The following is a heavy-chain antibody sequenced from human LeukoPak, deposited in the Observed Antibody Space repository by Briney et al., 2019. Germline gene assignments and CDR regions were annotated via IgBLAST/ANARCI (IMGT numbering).Heavy chain of an antibody. CDR1: GGSFSGYY. V-gene: IGHV4-34*01. Sequence: SETLSLTCAVYGGSFSGYYLSWIRQPPGKGLEWIGGINHSGSTNYNPSLKSRVTISVDTYKNQLSLTLSSLTAADTAVYYCAGVLLVGVVIRANGFDPWGQGTLVTVSS. D-gene: IGHD3-3*01. CDR3: AGVLLVGVVIRANGFDP. CDR2: INHSGST. J-gene: IGHJ5*02.